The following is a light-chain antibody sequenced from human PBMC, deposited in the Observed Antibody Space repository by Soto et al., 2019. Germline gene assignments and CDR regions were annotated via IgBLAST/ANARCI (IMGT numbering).Light chain of an antibody. V-gene: IGLV2-23*01. CDR3: CSYAGSRYV. Sequence: QSALTQPASVSGSPGQSITISCTGSSNTIGGYNVVSWYQQHPGKAPKVIIYEGIKRPSGVPDRFSGSKSGNTASLTISGLQAEDEADYYCCSYAGSRYVFGTGTKLTVL. CDR2: EGI. J-gene: IGLJ1*01. CDR1: SNTIGGYNV.